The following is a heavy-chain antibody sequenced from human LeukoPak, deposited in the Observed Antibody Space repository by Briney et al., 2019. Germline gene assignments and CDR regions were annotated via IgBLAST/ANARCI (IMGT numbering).Heavy chain of an antibody. Sequence: GGSLRLSCSASGFTFSRYAMHWVRQAPGKGLEYVSGISSNGGSTCYADSVEGRFTISRDNSKNTLYLQMSILRTEDTALYYCVKSSGSYSYYYGLDVWGQGTTVTVSS. CDR1: GFTFSRYA. CDR3: VKSSGSYSYYYGLDV. V-gene: IGHV3-64D*06. D-gene: IGHD6-19*01. J-gene: IGHJ6*02. CDR2: ISSNGGST.